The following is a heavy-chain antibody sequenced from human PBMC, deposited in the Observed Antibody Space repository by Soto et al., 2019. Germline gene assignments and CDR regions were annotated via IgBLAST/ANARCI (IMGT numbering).Heavy chain of an antibody. CDR3: ATSGGSGYYPFDY. V-gene: IGHV4-31*03. Sequence: LSLTCTVSGGSISSGGYYWSWIRQHPGKGLEWIGYIYYSGSTYYNPSLKSRVTISVDTSKNQFSLKLSSVTAADTAVYYCATSGGSGYYPFDYWGQGTLVTVSS. J-gene: IGHJ4*02. CDR1: GGSISSGGYY. D-gene: IGHD3-22*01. CDR2: IYYSGST.